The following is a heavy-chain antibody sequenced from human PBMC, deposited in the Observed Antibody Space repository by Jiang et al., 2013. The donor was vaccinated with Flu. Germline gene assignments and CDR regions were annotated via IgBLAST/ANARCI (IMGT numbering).Heavy chain of an antibody. J-gene: IGHJ4*02. CDR2: SITWEH. CDR3: ARVFPGSVYFDY. D-gene: IGHD3-10*01. CDR1: GGSISSYY. Sequence: VSGGSISSYYWSWIRQPPGRDWSGLGISITWEHQLQPSLKSRVTISVDTSKNQFSLKLSSVTAADTAVYYCARVFPGSVYFDYWGQGTLVTVSS. V-gene: IGHV4-59*01.